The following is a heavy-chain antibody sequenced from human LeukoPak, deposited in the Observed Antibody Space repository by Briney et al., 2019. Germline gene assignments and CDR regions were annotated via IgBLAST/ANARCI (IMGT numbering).Heavy chain of an antibody. V-gene: IGHV4-59*01. CDR1: GGSISSYY. CDR3: ARVRAASGGYFDY. D-gene: IGHD6-13*01. Sequence: SETLSLTCTVSGGSISSYYWSWIRQPPGKGLGWGGYIFFTGSTNYNPSLKSRVTMSVDTSKNQFSLKLSSVTAADTAVYYCARVRAASGGYFDYWGQGTLVTVSS. CDR2: IFFTGST. J-gene: IGHJ4*02.